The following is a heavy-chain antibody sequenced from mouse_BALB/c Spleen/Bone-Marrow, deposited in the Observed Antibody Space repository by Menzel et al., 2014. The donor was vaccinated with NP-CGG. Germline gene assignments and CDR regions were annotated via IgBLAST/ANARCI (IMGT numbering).Heavy chain of an antibody. V-gene: IGHV7-3*02. Sequence: EVKLMESGGGLVQPGGSLRLSCAPSGFTFXDYYMSWVRQPPGKALEWLGFIRNKANGYTTEYSASVKGRFIISRDNSQSILYLQMNTLRAEDSATYYCARDRRYDLAWFAYWGQGTLVTVSA. CDR3: ARDRRYDLAWFAY. D-gene: IGHD2-14*01. CDR2: IRNKANGYTT. J-gene: IGHJ3*01. CDR1: GFTFXDYY.